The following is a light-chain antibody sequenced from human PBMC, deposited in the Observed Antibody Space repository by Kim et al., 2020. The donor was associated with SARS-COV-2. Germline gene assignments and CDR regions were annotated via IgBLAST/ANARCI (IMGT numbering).Light chain of an antibody. V-gene: IGLV1-51*01. CDR1: RSDIQYNH. CDR2: DND. J-gene: IGLJ1*01. Sequence: QSVLTQPPSVSAAPGQRVTISCSGSRSDIQYNHVSWYQHLPGSAPKLLIYDNDMRPSGIPDRFSGSKSGTSATLAITGLQTGDEADYYCGTWHDYMVAYVFGTGTKVTVL. CDR3: GTWHDYMVAYV.